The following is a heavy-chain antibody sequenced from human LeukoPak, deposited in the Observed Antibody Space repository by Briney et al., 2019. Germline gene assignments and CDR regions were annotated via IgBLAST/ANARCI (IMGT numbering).Heavy chain of an antibody. CDR2: INSRSSTI. D-gene: IGHD3-22*01. V-gene: IGHV3-48*01. CDR3: ARGVTMIVVVIHDWYFDL. J-gene: IGHJ2*01. CDR1: RFTFSNYG. Sequence: GGSLRLSCAASRFTFSNYGVNWVRQAPGKGLEWVSYINSRSSTIYYADSVRGRFTISRDNAKNSLYLQMNSLKAEDTAIYYCARGVTMIVVVIHDWYFDLWGRGTLVTVSS.